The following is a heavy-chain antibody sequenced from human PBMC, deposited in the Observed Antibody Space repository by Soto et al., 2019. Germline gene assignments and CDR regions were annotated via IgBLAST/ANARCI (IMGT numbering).Heavy chain of an antibody. CDR3: AYSTGWYRHDV. J-gene: IGHJ3*01. Sequence: QVQLQESGPGLLEPSGTLSLACAVSGDSISNSRWWTWVRQPPGKGLEWIGDIFHSGDTNYNPSLKSRVFISVDKSQNQFSLKVSSVTAADTAVYYCAYSTGWYRHDVWGQGTLVTVSS. D-gene: IGHD6-19*01. CDR1: GDSISNSRW. V-gene: IGHV4-4*02. CDR2: IFHSGDT.